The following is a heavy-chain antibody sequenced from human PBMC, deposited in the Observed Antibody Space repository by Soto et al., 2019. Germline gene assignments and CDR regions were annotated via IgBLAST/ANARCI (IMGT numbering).Heavy chain of an antibody. CDR3: ARQGGHCSGGRCYGHYYYYLDV. CDR2: IYYSGNT. J-gene: IGHJ6*03. Sequence: QVQLQESGPGLLKPSETLSLTCAVSGGSISSYYWSWIRQPPGKGLEWIGYIYYSGNTNYNPSLKSRVTISVDASKNQFSLKLTSVTAADTALYYCARQGGHCSGGRCYGHYYYYLDVWGKGTTFTVSS. D-gene: IGHD2-15*01. CDR1: GGSISSYY. V-gene: IGHV4-59*08.